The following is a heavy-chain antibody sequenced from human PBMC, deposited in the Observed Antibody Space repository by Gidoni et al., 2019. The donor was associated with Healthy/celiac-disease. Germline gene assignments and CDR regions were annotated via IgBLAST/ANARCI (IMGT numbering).Heavy chain of an antibody. CDR1: GGSISSSSYY. J-gene: IGHJ3*02. V-gene: IGHV4-39*01. Sequence: QLQLQESGPGLVKPSETLSLTCTVPGGSISSSSYYWGWIRQPPGKGLEWIGSIYYSGSTYYNPSLKSRVTISVDTSKNQFSLKLSSVTAADTAVYYCARKAKTSDAFDIWGQGTMVTVSS. CDR3: ARKAKTSDAFDI. CDR2: IYYSGST. D-gene: IGHD1-7*01.